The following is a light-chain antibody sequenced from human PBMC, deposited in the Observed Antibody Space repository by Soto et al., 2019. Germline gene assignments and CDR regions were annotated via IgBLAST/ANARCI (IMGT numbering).Light chain of an antibody. CDR2: GNT. CDR3: RSLYSSRSVV. CDR1: SSNIGAGYD. V-gene: IGLV1-40*01. J-gene: IGLJ2*01. Sequence: QSALTQPPSVSGAPGQRVTISCTGSSSNIGAGYDVHWYQQLPGSAPKLLIYGNTNQPSGVPDRFSGSKSGTSASLAITGLAAEDEDDYYCRSLYSSRSVVFGGGTKLTVL.